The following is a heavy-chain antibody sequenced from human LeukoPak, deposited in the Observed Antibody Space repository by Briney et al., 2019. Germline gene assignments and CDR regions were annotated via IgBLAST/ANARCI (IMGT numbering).Heavy chain of an antibody. CDR2: IYPGDSDA. CDR3: ARHRGSTVPTFYGMDV. CDR1: GYSFTNYW. J-gene: IGHJ6*02. D-gene: IGHD3-10*01. Sequence: GESLKISCKGSGYSFTNYWIGWVRQMPGKGLEWMGIIYPGDSDARYSPSFQGQVTISADKSISTAFLQWSSLKASDTAMYYCARHRGSTVPTFYGMDVWGQGTTVTVSS. V-gene: IGHV5-51*01.